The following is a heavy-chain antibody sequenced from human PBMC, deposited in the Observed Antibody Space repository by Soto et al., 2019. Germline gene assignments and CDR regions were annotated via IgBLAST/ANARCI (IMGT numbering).Heavy chain of an antibody. Sequence: SETLSRSSGFCGCCMSNDYSTGFRQPPGKGLEWIGYIYKGGSINYNPSLKSRVTISVDTSNNQFSLKLSSVTAADTAVYYCARAYYDRSGYAVDPWGQGTLVTVS. CDR3: ARAYYDRSGYAVDP. D-gene: IGHD3-22*01. CDR1: GCCMSNDY. V-gene: IGHV4-4*09. CDR2: IYKGGSI. J-gene: IGHJ5*02.